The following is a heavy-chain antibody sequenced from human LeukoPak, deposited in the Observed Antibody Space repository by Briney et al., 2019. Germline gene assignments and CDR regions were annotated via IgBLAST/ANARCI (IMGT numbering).Heavy chain of an antibody. CDR1: GYTFTSYD. V-gene: IGHV1-8*01. Sequence: ASVKVSCKASGYTFTSYDINWVRQATGQGLEWMGWMNPNSGNTGYAQKFQGRVTMTRNTSISTAYMELSSLRSEDTAVYYCARTYGDWEAFDIWGQGTMVTVSS. CDR2: MNPNSGNT. J-gene: IGHJ3*02. D-gene: IGHD2-21*01. CDR3: ARTYGDWEAFDI.